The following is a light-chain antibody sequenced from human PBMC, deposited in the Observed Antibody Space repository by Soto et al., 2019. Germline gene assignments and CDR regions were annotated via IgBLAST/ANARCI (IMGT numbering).Light chain of an antibody. Sequence: SKSPVTLSLSQGEKATLSCRASQSVGDTFLSCYQQKPGLAPSLLIYGVSNRATGIPDRFSGTGSGTDFILTICSLEHEDFALHYCGTFASSPPRRFGHGTKVDIK. CDR3: GTFASSPPRR. J-gene: IGKJ1*01. CDR1: QSVGDTF. V-gene: IGKV3-20*01. CDR2: GVS.